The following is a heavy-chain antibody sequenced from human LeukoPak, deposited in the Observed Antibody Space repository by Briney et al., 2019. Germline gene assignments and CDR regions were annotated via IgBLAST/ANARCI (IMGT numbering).Heavy chain of an antibody. D-gene: IGHD6-13*01. CDR1: NYSINSGYY. V-gene: IGHV4-38-2*02. J-gene: IGHJ5*02. CDR3: ARYRRAAGPLGWLDP. Sequence: PSETLSLTCTVSNYSINSGYYWGWIRQPPGQGLEWIGEINHSGSTNYNPSLKSRVTISVDTSKNQFSLKLSSVTAADTAVYYCARYRRAAGPLGWLDPWGQGTLVTVSS. CDR2: INHSGST.